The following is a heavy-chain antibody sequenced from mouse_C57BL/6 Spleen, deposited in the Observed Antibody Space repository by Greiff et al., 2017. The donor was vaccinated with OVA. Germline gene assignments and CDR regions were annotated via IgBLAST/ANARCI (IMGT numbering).Heavy chain of an antibody. V-gene: IGHV1-55*01. CDR1: GYTFTSYW. Sequence: QVQLQQPGAELVKPGASVKMSCKASGYTFTSYWITWVKQRPGQGLEWIGDFYPGSGSTNYNEKFKSKATLTVDTSSSTAYMQLSSLTSEDSAVYYCASGGDYGNYEGFSYWGQGTLGTVSA. CDR2: FYPGSGST. J-gene: IGHJ3*01. CDR3: ASGGDYGNYEGFSY. D-gene: IGHD2-1*01.